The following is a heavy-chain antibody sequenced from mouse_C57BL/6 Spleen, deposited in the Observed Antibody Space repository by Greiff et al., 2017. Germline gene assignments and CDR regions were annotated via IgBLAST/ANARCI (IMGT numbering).Heavy chain of an antibody. J-gene: IGHJ4*01. CDR3: ARVYYGSSYDAMDY. V-gene: IGHV2-2*01. CDR2: LWSGGST. Sequence: VLLVESGPGLVQPSQSLSITCTASGFSLTSYGVHWVRQSPGKGLEWLGVLWSGGSTDYNAAFISRLSISKDKSKSQVFFKMNSLQADDTAIDYCARVYYGSSYDAMDYWGQGTSVTVSS. CDR1: GFSLTSYG. D-gene: IGHD1-1*01.